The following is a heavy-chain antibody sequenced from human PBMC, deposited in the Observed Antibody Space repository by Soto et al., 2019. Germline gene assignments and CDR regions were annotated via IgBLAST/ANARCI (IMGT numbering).Heavy chain of an antibody. CDR3: AARCVGWGGFNYSGMDV. D-gene: IGHD2-21*01. CDR1: GGSISSGGYY. CDR2: IYYSGTT. V-gene: IGHV4-31*03. J-gene: IGHJ6*04. Sequence: SETLSLTCTVSGGSISSGGYYWNWIRQHPGKGLEWIGYIYYSGTTYYNPSLKSRVTISVDTSKNQFSLKLSSVTAADTAVYYWAARCVGWGGFNYSGMDVGAKGTTVTVSP.